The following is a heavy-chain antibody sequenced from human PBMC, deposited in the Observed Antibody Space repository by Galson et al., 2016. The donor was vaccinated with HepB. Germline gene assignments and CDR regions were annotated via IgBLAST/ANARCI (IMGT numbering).Heavy chain of an antibody. D-gene: IGHD3-10*01. Sequence: SETLSLTCTVSGDSISSYYWNWIRQPPGKGLEWIGYGHYSGNIQYNPSLKSRITTSVDTSKNQFSLRLSSATAADTAVYHCAKWGSDIRAFDIWGQGAMVTVSS. CDR1: GDSISSYY. CDR3: AKWGSDIRAFDI. V-gene: IGHV4-59*13. CDR2: GHYSGNI. J-gene: IGHJ3*02.